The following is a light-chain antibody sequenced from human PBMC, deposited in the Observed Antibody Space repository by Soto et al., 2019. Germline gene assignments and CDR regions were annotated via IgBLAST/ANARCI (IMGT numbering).Light chain of an antibody. CDR1: QSVNSK. V-gene: IGKV3-15*01. J-gene: IGKJ1*01. CDR3: QQYNNWWT. CDR2: GAS. Sequence: EIVMTQSPATLSVSPGERATLSCRASQSVNSKLAWYQQKPGRAPRLLIYGASTRATGIPARFSGSGSGTEFTLTISSLQFEDFAVYYCQQYNNWWTFGQGTKVDIK.